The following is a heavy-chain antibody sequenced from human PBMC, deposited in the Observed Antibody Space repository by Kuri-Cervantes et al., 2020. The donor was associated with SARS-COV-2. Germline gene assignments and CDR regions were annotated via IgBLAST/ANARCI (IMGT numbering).Heavy chain of an antibody. V-gene: IGHV4-59*08. CDR2: IYYSGST. D-gene: IGHD2-15*01. CDR3: ARLLRQKYCSGGSCYGWI. J-gene: IGHJ3*02. CDR1: GGSISSYY. Sequence: GTLRLSCTVSGGSISSYYWSWIRQPPGKGLEWIGYIYYSGSTNYNPSLKSRVTISVDTSKNQFSLKLSSVTAADTAVYYCARLLRQKYCSGGSCYGWIWGQGTMVTVSS.